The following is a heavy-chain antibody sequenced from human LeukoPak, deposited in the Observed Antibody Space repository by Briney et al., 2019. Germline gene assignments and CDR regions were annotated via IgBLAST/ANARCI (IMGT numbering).Heavy chain of an antibody. Sequence: SETLSLTCAVYGGSFSGYYWSWIRQPPGKGLEWIGSIYYSGSTYYNPSLKSRVTISVDTSKNQFSLKLSSVTAADTAVYYCARERTTVTHWGQGTLVTVSS. CDR3: ARERTTVTH. V-gene: IGHV4-34*01. CDR2: IYYSGST. D-gene: IGHD4-11*01. J-gene: IGHJ4*02. CDR1: GGSFSGYY.